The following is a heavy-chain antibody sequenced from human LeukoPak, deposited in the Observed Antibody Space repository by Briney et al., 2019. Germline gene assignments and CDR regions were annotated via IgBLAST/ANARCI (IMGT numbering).Heavy chain of an antibody. CDR1: GFTFSSYS. Sequence: GGSLSLSCAASGFTFSSYSMNWVRQAPGKGLEWVSYISSSTSTIYYADSVKGRFTISRDNARNSLYLQMNSLRAEDTAVYYCARGGSVAAADYWYFDLWGRGTLVTVSS. D-gene: IGHD6-13*01. CDR3: ARGGSVAAADYWYFDL. CDR2: ISSSTSTI. J-gene: IGHJ2*01. V-gene: IGHV3-48*04.